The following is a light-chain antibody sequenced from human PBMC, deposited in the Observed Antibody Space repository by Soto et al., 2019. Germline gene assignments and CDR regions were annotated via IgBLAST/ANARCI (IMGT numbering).Light chain of an antibody. CDR2: DAS. Sequence: EIVLTQSPATLSLSPGERATLSCRASQSVSSYLAWYQQKPGQAPRLLIYDASNRATGIPARFSGSGSGTDFTRSISSLEPGGCAGYYCQERSNWAYTFGQGTKLEIK. CDR3: QERSNWAYT. CDR1: QSVSSY. J-gene: IGKJ2*01. V-gene: IGKV3-11*01.